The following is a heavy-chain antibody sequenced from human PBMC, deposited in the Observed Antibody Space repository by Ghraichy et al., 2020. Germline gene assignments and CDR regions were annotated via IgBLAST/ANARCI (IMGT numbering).Heavy chain of an antibody. D-gene: IGHD3-10*01. CDR3: ARDYGSGRRWFDP. V-gene: IGHV4-30-2*01. Sequence: SETLSLTCAVSGGSISSGGYSWSWIRQPPGKGLEWIGYIYHSGSTYYNPSLKSRVTISVDRSKNQFSLKLSSVTAADTAVYYCARDYGSGRRWFDPWGQGTLVTVSS. CDR2: IYHSGST. CDR1: GGSISSGGYS. J-gene: IGHJ5*02.